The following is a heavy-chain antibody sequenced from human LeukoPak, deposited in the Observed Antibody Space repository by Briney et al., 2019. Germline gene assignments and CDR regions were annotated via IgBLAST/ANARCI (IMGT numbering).Heavy chain of an antibody. J-gene: IGHJ5*02. Sequence: GASVKVSCKASGYTFTSYGISWVRQAPGQGLEWMGWISAYNSNTNYAQKLQGRVTMTTDTSTSTAYMELRSLRSDDTAVYYCARGFGVVVPAAIWFDPWGQGTLVTVSS. CDR3: ARGFGVVVPAAIWFDP. CDR2: ISAYNSNT. CDR1: GYTFTSYG. D-gene: IGHD2-2*01. V-gene: IGHV1-18*01.